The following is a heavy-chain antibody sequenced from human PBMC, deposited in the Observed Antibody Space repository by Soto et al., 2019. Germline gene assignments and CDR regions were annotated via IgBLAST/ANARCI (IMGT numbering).Heavy chain of an antibody. V-gene: IGHV3-66*01. CDR1: GFTVSSNY. Sequence: GGSLRLSCAASGFTVSSNYMSWVRQAPGKGLEWVSVIYSGGSTYYADSVKGRFTISRDNSKNTLYLQMNSLRAEDTAVYYCASPRDGDWFRGAFDIWGQGTMVTVSS. CDR2: IYSGGST. J-gene: IGHJ3*02. CDR3: ASPRDGDWFRGAFDI. D-gene: IGHD3-9*01.